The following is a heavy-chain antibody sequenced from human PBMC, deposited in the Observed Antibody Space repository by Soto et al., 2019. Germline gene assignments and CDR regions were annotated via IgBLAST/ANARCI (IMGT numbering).Heavy chain of an antibody. D-gene: IGHD1-26*01. Sequence: QVQLVESGGGVVQPGRSLRLSCAASGFTFSSYGMHWVRQAPGKGLEWVAVISYDGSNKYYADSVKGRFTISRDNSKNTLYLQMNSLRADDTAVYYCAKDSGSYWGYYYYYYGMDVWGQGTTVTVSS. CDR1: GFTFSSYG. V-gene: IGHV3-30*18. J-gene: IGHJ6*02. CDR2: ISYDGSNK. CDR3: AKDSGSYWGYYYYYYGMDV.